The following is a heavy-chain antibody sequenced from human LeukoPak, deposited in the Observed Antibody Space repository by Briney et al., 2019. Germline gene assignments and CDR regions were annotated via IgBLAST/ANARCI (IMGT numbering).Heavy chain of an antibody. CDR3: ARVRPWVFDY. J-gene: IGHJ4*02. V-gene: IGHV3-53*04. CDR1: GLTVSSSY. Sequence: GGSLRLSCAASGLTVSSSYMSWVRQAPGKGLEWVSIIYIGDNPHYADSVKGRFTISRHNSKNTLYLQMNDLRAEDTAVYYCARVRPWVFDYWGQGTLVTVSS. CDR2: IYIGDNP.